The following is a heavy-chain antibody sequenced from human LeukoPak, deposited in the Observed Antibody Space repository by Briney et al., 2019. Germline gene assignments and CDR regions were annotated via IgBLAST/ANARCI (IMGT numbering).Heavy chain of an antibody. CDR2: ISSGGSTI. CDR3: ARGRSHYYDSSDIDQLGY. D-gene: IGHD3-22*01. CDR1: GFTFSSYE. J-gene: IGHJ4*02. Sequence: PGGSLRLSRAASGFTFSSYEMNWVRQAPGKGLEWVSYISSGGSTIYYADSVKGRFTISRDNAKNSLYLQMNSLRAEDTAVYYCARGRSHYYDSSDIDQLGYWGQGTLVTVSS. V-gene: IGHV3-48*03.